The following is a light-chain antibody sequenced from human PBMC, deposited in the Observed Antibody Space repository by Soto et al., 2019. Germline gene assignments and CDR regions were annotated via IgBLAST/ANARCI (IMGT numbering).Light chain of an antibody. J-gene: IGLJ3*02. CDR1: SSNIGSNT. Sequence: QSVLTQPPSESGTPGQMVTISCSGSSSNIGSNTVNWFQQLPGTAPKLLIYSNNQRPSGVPDRFSGSKPGTSASLAISGLQSEDEAEYYCAAWDDGLSGWVFGGGTKLTVL. V-gene: IGLV1-44*01. CDR3: AAWDDGLSGWV. CDR2: SNN.